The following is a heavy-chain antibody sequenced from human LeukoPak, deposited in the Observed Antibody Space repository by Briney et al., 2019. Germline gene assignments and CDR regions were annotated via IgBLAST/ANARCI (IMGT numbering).Heavy chain of an antibody. Sequence: GGSLGLFCAASGFTFSRYIMNWVRQAPGKGLEWLSYISNSGSTIYYADSVKGRFSISRDNAKNSLWLQMSSLRAEDTAVYYCARGRGSCSGGTCYVDFWGQGTLLTVSS. D-gene: IGHD2-15*01. V-gene: IGHV3-48*01. CDR2: ISNSGSTI. CDR1: GFTFSRYI. CDR3: ARGRGSCSGGTCYVDF. J-gene: IGHJ4*02.